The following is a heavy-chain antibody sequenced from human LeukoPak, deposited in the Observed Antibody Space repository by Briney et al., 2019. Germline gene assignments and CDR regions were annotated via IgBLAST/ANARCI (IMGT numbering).Heavy chain of an antibody. CDR1: GYTFTGYY. Sequence: ASVKVSCKASGYTFTGYYMHWVRQAPGQGLEWMGWINPNSGGTNYAQKFQGRVTMTRDTSISTAYMELSRPRSDDTAVYYCASVVVTAIAFDIWGQGTMVTVSS. V-gene: IGHV1-2*02. CDR3: ASVVVTAIAFDI. D-gene: IGHD2-21*02. CDR2: INPNSGGT. J-gene: IGHJ3*02.